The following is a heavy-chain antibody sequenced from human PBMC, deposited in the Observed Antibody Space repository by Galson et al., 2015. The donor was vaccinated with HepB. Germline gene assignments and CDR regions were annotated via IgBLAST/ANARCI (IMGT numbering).Heavy chain of an antibody. D-gene: IGHD5-24*01. CDR3: ARPFSPMATIPFDY. CDR2: IKQDGSEK. Sequence: SLRLSCAASGFTFSSYWMSWVRQAPGKGLEWVANIKQDGSEKYYVDSVKGRFTISRDNAKNSLYLQMNSLRAEDTAVYYCARPFSPMATIPFDYWGQGTLVTASS. V-gene: IGHV3-7*03. CDR1: GFTFSSYW. J-gene: IGHJ4*02.